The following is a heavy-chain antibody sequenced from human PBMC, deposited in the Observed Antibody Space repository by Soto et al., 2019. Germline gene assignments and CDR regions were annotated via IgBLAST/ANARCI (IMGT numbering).Heavy chain of an antibody. J-gene: IGHJ4*02. CDR1: SGSITSEQR. D-gene: IGHD6-19*01. Sequence: QMQLQESGPGLVKPSETLSLICTVSSGSITSEQRWSWVRQPPGKGVEWIGEIHHRGSTNENPSLRSRVTMSVAKSKNQFSLKLNSVTAADTAVYFCARSFGWYAIDHWGQGTLVIVSS. V-gene: IGHV4-4*02. CDR2: IHHRGST. CDR3: ARSFGWYAIDH.